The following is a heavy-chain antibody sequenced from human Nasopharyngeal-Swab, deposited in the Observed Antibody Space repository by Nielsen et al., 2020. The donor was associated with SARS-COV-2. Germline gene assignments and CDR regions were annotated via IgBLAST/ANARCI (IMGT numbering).Heavy chain of an antibody. CDR2: ISSSGSTI. CDR3: ARDLHSRAEFDY. V-gene: IGHV3-11*01. CDR1: GFTFSDSY. J-gene: IGHJ4*02. D-gene: IGHD1-14*01. Sequence: GESLKISCAASGFTFSDSYMSWIRQAPGKGLEWVSYISSSGSTIYYADSVKGRFTISRDNAKNSLYLQMNSLRAEGTAVYYCARDLHSRAEFDYWGQGTLVTVSS.